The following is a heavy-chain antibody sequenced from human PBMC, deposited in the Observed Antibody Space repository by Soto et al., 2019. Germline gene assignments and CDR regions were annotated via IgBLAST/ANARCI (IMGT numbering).Heavy chain of an antibody. V-gene: IGHV4-61*01. CDR2: IFTSGSA. J-gene: IGHJ5*02. D-gene: IGHD6-13*01. Sequence: SETLSLTCTVSGGSVGTGINYWTWIRQPPGEGLEWIGNIFTSGSANYDPSLKTRVTISVDTSKNQFSLKLTSVTAADTAVYYCARGPSSWYLNWFDPWGQGTLVTVSS. CDR3: ARGPSSWYLNWFDP. CDR1: GGSVGTGINY.